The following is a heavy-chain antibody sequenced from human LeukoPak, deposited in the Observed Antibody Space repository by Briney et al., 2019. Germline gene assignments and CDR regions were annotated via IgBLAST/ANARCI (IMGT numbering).Heavy chain of an antibody. Sequence: ASVKVSCKASGYTFTSYGISWVRQAPGQGLEWMGWISAYNGNTNYAQKLQGRVTMTTDTSTSTAYMELRSLRSDDTAVYYCASTNYYDSSGPYTYWGQGTLVTVSS. D-gene: IGHD3-22*01. CDR3: ASTNYYDSSGPYTY. V-gene: IGHV1-18*01. CDR1: GYTFTSYG. J-gene: IGHJ4*02. CDR2: ISAYNGNT.